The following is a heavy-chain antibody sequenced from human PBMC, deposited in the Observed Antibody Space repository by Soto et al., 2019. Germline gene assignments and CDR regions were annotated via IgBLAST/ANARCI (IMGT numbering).Heavy chain of an antibody. J-gene: IGHJ4*02. CDR2: IFWDDDK. CDR1: GFSLSTSGVG. CDR3: AHRRVAAGHSFDY. D-gene: IGHD6-13*01. V-gene: IGHV2-5*02. Sequence: QITLKESGPTLVKPTQTLTLTCTFSGFSLSTSGVGVGWIRQPPGQALEWLALIFWDDDKRYSPFLRSRLTIPKDPSKNQVVLTLTNMDPGDTATYYCAHRRVAAGHSFDYWGQGTLVTVSS.